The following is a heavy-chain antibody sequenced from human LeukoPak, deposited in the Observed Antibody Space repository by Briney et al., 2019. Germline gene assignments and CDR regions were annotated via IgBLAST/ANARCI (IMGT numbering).Heavy chain of an antibody. Sequence: GGSLRLSCAASGFTFSSYSMNWVRQAPGKGLEWVSYISSSSSTIYYADSVKGRFTISRDNAKNSLYQQMNSLRAEDTAVYYCAREDIVVVPAATPAIDYWGQGTLVTVSS. CDR1: GFTFSSYS. D-gene: IGHD2-2*01. V-gene: IGHV3-48*04. CDR3: AREDIVVVPAATPAIDY. J-gene: IGHJ4*02. CDR2: ISSSSSTI.